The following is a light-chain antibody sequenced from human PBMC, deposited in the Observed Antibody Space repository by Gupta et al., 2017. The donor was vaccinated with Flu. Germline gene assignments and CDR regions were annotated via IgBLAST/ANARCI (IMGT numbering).Light chain of an antibody. Sequence: QLVLTQSPSASASLGASVKLTCTLSSGHSSYAIAWHQQQPAKGPRFLMKLNDDGSHLKGDGIPDRFAGSISGAERSRIISSLQSEDEADYYCQTWDTGTRVFGGGTKLTVL. CDR1: SGHSSYA. CDR3: QTWDTGTRV. V-gene: IGLV4-69*01. CDR2: LNDDGSH. J-gene: IGLJ3*02.